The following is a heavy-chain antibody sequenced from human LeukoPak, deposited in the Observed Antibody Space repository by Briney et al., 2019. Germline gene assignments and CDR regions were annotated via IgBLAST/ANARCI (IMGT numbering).Heavy chain of an antibody. J-gene: IGHJ4*02. CDR1: GGSFSGYY. CDR2: INHSGST. Sequence: SETLSLTCAVYGGSFSGYYWSWIRQPPGKGLEWIGEINHSGSTNYNPSLKSRVTISVDTSKNQFSLKLSSVTAADTAVYYCARRRIAAAGGLGYWGQGTLVTVSS. CDR3: ARRRIAAAGGLGY. V-gene: IGHV4-34*01. D-gene: IGHD6-13*01.